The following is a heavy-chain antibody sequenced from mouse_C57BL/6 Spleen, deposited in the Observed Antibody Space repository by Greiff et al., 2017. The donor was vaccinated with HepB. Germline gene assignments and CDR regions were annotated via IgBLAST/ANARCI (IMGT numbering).Heavy chain of an antibody. CDR3: ARRDYGNYGAMDY. Sequence: QVQLQQSGAELARPGASVKLSCKASGYTFTSYGISWVKQRTGQGLEWIGEIYPRSGNTYYNEKFKGKATLTADKSSSTAYMELRSLTSEDSAVFFCARRDYGNYGAMDYWGQGTSVTVSS. J-gene: IGHJ4*01. V-gene: IGHV1-81*01. D-gene: IGHD2-1*01. CDR2: IYPRSGNT. CDR1: GYTFTSYG.